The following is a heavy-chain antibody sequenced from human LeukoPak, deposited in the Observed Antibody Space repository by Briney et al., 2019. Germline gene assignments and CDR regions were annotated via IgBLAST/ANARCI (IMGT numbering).Heavy chain of an antibody. CDR1: GGSFSGYY. CDR2: INHSGST. D-gene: IGHD5-24*01. CDR3: ARWVKRWLQFWWFDP. Sequence: SETLSLTCAVSGGSFSGYYWSWIRQPPGKGLEWIGEINHSGSTNYNPSLKSRVTISVDTSKHQFSLKLSPVTAADTAVYYCARWVKRWLQFWWFDPWGQGTLVTVSS. J-gene: IGHJ5*02. V-gene: IGHV4-34*01.